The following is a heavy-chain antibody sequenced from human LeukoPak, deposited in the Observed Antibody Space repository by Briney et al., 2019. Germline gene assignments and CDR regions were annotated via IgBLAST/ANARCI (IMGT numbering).Heavy chain of an antibody. CDR1: GYTFTSYG. CDR2: ISTYKGNT. Sequence: ASVKVSCKASGYTFTSYGISWVRQAPGQGLEWMGWISTYKGNTNYAQKLQGRVTMTTDTSTSTVYMELRSLRSDDTAVYYCARVTALYYYMDVWGKGTTVTVSS. V-gene: IGHV1-18*01. CDR3: ARVTALYYYMDV. J-gene: IGHJ6*03.